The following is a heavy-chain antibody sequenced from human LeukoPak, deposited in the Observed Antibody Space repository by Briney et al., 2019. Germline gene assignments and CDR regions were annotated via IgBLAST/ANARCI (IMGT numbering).Heavy chain of an antibody. CDR1: GYTFTSYG. V-gene: IGHV1-2*02. J-gene: IGHJ3*02. D-gene: IGHD5-12*01. CDR2: INPNSGGT. Sequence: GASVKVSCKASGYTFTSYGINWVRQAPGQGLEWMGWINPNSGGTNYAQKFQGRVTMTRDSSISTAYMELSSLRFDDTAVFYCVRDQYSGYDQSWAFDIWGQGTMVTVSS. CDR3: VRDQYSGYDQSWAFDI.